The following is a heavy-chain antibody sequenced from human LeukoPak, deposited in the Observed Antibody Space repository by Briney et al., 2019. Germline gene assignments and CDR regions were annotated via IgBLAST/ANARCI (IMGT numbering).Heavy chain of an antibody. CDR2: IYHRGST. Sequence: PSETLSLTCTVSGYSISNGYYWGWIRQPPGKGLEWVGSIYHRGSTYYNPSLKGRVTISVDRSKNQFSLKLSSVTAADTAVYYCARFNWELKHYHYYYMDVWGKGTTVTVSS. CDR1: GYSISNGYY. J-gene: IGHJ6*03. D-gene: IGHD4-23*01. CDR3: ARFNWELKHYHYYYMDV. V-gene: IGHV4-38-2*02.